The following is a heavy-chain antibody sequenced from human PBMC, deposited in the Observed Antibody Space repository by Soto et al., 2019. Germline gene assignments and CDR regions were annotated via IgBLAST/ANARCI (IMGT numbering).Heavy chain of an antibody. CDR2: INSDGAT. Sequence: EVQLLESGGGLVQPGGSLRLSCAASGFTFSDYAMSWVRQAPGKGLEWVSVINSDGATYYADSVQGRFSISRDNSKSTLCLQMNSLSVEATAIYDCESRPGGSVAGTLDSWGHGSLGTVS. D-gene: IGHD6-19*01. CDR3: ESRPGGSVAGTLDS. J-gene: IGHJ5*01. V-gene: IGHV3-23*01. CDR1: GFTFSDYA.